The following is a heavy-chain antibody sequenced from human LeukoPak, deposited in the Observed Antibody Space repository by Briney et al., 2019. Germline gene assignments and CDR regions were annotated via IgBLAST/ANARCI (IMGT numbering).Heavy chain of an antibody. Sequence: TSETLSLTCAVYGGSFSGYYWSWIRQPPGKGLEWIGEINHSGSTNYNPSLESRVTISVDTSKNQFSLKLSSVTAADTAVYYCARIPAYPIWGQGTLVTVSS. V-gene: IGHV4-34*01. CDR2: INHSGST. J-gene: IGHJ4*02. CDR1: GGSFSGYY. CDR3: ARIPAYPI.